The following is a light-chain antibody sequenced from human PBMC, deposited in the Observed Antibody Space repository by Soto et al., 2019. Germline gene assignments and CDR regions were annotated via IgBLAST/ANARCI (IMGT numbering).Light chain of an antibody. V-gene: IGKV3-20*01. CDR2: GTS. J-gene: IGKJ1*01. Sequence: EIVLTQSPGTLSLSPGERATLSCGASQSVSSKYLAWYQQKPGQAPRVLIYGTSIRASGVPERFSGGGSGTDFTLTITRLEPEDFAVYYCQQYGSSSWTFGQGTKVDIK. CDR3: QQYGSSSWT. CDR1: QSVSSKY.